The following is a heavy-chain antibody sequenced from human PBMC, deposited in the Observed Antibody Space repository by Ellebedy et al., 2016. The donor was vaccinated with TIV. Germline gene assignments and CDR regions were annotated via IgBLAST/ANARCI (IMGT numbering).Heavy chain of an antibody. CDR2: INPNSGGT. J-gene: IGHJ6*02. D-gene: IGHD6-19*01. Sequence: AASVKVSCKASGYTFTGYYMHWVRQAPGQGLEWMGWINPNSGGTNYAQKFQGRVTMTEDTSTDTAYMELSSLRSEDTAVYYCATVLRVAGTGLTLQPYYYYYGMDVWGQGTTVTVSS. CDR3: ATVLRVAGTGLTLQPYYYYYGMDV. V-gene: IGHV1-2*02. CDR1: GYTFTGYY.